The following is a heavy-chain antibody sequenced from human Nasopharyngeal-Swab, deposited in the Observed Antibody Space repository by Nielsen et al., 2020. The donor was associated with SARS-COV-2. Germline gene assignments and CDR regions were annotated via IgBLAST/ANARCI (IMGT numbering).Heavy chain of an antibody. D-gene: IGHD3-9*01. J-gene: IGHJ5*02. Sequence: VKVSCKASGYTFTTYAIHWVRQAPGQRLEWMGWINAGNGNTKYSQKLQGRVTITRDTSASTAYMELSSLRSEDTAVYYCARDSSSGLRYFDWLSPGYNWFDPWGQGTLVTVSS. CDR2: INAGNGNT. V-gene: IGHV1-3*01. CDR1: GYTFTTYA. CDR3: ARDSSSGLRYFDWLSPGYNWFDP.